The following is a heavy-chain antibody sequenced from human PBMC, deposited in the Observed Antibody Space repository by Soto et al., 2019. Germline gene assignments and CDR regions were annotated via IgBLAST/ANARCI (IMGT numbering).Heavy chain of an antibody. D-gene: IGHD4-17*01. CDR1: GFSFSVSP. Sequence: QVQLVESGGGVVQPGRSLRLSCAASGFSFSVSPMHWVRQAPGKGPEWVALISNDGTKKFYADSVKGRFSISRDNSKSTLYLQVDSLRPEDSAVYYCARDPKTSGDQNWAFNYFDSWGQGTLVTVSS. J-gene: IGHJ4*02. CDR3: ARDPKTSGDQNWAFNYFDS. V-gene: IGHV3-30-3*01. CDR2: ISNDGTKK.